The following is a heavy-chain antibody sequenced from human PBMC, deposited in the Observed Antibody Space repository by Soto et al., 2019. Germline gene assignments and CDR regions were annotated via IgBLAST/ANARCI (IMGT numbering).Heavy chain of an antibody. D-gene: IGHD3-22*01. CDR3: ARDVTYYYDSSGYHWFDP. Sequence: GGSLRLSCAASGFTFSSYSMNWVRQAPGKGLEWVSYISSSSSTIYYADPVKGRFTISRDNAKNSLYLQMNSLRAEDTAVYYCARDVTYYYDSSGYHWFDPWGQGTLVTVSS. V-gene: IGHV3-48*01. CDR1: GFTFSSYS. J-gene: IGHJ5*02. CDR2: ISSSSSTI.